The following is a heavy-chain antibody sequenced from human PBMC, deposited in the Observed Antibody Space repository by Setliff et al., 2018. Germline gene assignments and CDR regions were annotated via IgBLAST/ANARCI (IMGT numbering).Heavy chain of an antibody. V-gene: IGHV1-8*02. J-gene: IGHJ6*02. CDR3: AREWGSSSWSSPRYYYYGMDV. Sequence: ASVKVSCKASGYTFTSYDINWVRQATGQGLEWMGWMNPNSGNTGYAQKFQGRVIITRNTSISTAYMELSSLRSEDTAVYYCAREWGSSSWSSPRYYYYGMDVWGQGTTVTVSS. D-gene: IGHD6-13*01. CDR1: GYTFTSYD. CDR2: MNPNSGNT.